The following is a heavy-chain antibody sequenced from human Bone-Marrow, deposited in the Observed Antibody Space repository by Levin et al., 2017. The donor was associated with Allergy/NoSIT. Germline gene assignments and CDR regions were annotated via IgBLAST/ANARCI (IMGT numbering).Heavy chain of an antibody. CDR2: FDPEDGET. CDR1: GYTLTELS. D-gene: IGHD3-10*01. Sequence: RASVKVSCKVSGYTLTELSMHWVRQAPGKGLEWMGGFDPEDGETIYAQKFQGRVTMTEDTSTDTAYMELSSLRSEDTAVYYCATGGPQGVDWFDPWGQGALVTVSS. V-gene: IGHV1-24*01. J-gene: IGHJ5*02. CDR3: ATGGPQGVDWFDP.